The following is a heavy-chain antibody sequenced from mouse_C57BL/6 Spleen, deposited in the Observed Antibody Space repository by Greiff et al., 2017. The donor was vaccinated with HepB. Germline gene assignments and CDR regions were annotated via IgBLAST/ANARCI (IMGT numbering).Heavy chain of an antibody. D-gene: IGHD1-1*01. CDR2: IDPSDSYT. CDR1: GYTFTSYW. Sequence: VQLQQPGAELVRPGTSVKLSCKASGYTFTSYWMHWVKQRPGQGLEWIGVIDPSDSYTNYNQKFKGKATLTVDTSSSTAYMQLSSLTSEDSAVYYCAREPTVVATLPFDYWGQGTTLTVSS. V-gene: IGHV1-59*01. J-gene: IGHJ2*01. CDR3: AREPTVVATLPFDY.